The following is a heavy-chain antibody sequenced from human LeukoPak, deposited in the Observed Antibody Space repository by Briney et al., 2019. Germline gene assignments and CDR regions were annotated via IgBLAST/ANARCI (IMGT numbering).Heavy chain of an antibody. CDR1: GGTFSSYA. V-gene: IGHV1-69*13. J-gene: IGHJ5*02. CDR3: AREDYGDYEAQP. Sequence: GASVRVSCKASGGTFSSYAISWVRQAPGQGLEWMGGIIPIFGTANYAQKFQGRVTITADESTSTAYMELSSLRSEDTAVYHCAREDYGDYEAQPWGQGTLVTVSS. CDR2: IIPIFGTA. D-gene: IGHD4-17*01.